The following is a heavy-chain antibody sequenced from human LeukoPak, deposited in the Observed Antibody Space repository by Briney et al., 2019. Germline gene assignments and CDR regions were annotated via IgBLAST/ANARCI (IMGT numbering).Heavy chain of an antibody. CDR2: IYPGDSDT. J-gene: IGHJ5*02. D-gene: IGHD3-10*01. Sequence: GESLKLSCKGSGYSFTSYWIAWVRQMPGKGLEWMGIIYPGDSDTRYSPSFQGQVTISADKSISTAYLQWSSLKASDTAMYYCARRNYYGSGSYYNPHNWFDPWGQGTLVTVSS. CDR1: GYSFTSYW. V-gene: IGHV5-51*01. CDR3: ARRNYYGSGSYYNPHNWFDP.